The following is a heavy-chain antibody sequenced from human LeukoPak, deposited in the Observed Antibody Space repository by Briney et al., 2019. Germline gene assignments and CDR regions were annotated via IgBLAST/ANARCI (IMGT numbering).Heavy chain of an antibody. CDR2: INHSGST. V-gene: IGHV4-34*01. Sequence: PSETLSLTCAVYGGSFSGYYWSWIRQPPGKGLEWIGEINHSGSTNYNPSLKSRVTISVDTSKNQFSLKLSSVTAADTAVYYCARAGIAAAGDSFDYWGQGTLVTVSS. J-gene: IGHJ4*02. D-gene: IGHD6-13*01. CDR3: ARAGIAAAGDSFDY. CDR1: GGSFSGYY.